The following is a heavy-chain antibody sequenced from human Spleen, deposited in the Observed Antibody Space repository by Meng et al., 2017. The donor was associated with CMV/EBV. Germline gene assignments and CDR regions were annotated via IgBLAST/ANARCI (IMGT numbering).Heavy chain of an antibody. CDR1: GGTFNRYT. V-gene: IGHV1-69*02. Sequence: SVKVSCKTSGGTFNRYTISWVRQAPGQGLEWMGRVFPINGKANYARKFQGRVTITADKSTRTVYMELSSLRSEDTAVYYCARGRRVFGELSVSFDYWGQGTLVTVSS. J-gene: IGHJ4*02. CDR2: VFPINGKA. CDR3: ARGRRVFGELSVSFDY. D-gene: IGHD3-10*01.